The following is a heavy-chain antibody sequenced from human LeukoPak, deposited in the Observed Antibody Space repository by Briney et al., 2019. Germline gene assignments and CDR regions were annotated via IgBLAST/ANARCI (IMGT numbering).Heavy chain of an antibody. D-gene: IGHD2-15*01. CDR2: ISHSGSA. J-gene: IGHJ3*02. V-gene: IGHV4-59*08. CDR1: GGSISSYY. Sequence: KSSETLSLTCTVSGGSISSYYWTWIRQPPGKGLEWIGYISHSGSADYNPSLRSRVTISVDTSKNQFSLKLSSVTAADTAVYYCARGYGSGNTCYRSGYEIWGPGTIVTSSS. CDR3: ARGYGSGNTCYRSGYEI.